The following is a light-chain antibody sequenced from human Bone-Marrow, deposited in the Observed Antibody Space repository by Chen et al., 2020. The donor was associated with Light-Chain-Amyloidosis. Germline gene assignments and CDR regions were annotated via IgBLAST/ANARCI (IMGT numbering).Light chain of an antibody. Sequence: SYELTQPPSVSVSPGQTARIPCSGDALPKQYAYWYQQKPGQAPVLVIYKDSERPSGIPERFSGSSSGKTVTLTISGVQAEDEADYYCQSADSSGTYPVFGGGTKLTVL. CDR1: ALPKQY. J-gene: IGLJ2*01. V-gene: IGLV3-25*03. CDR3: QSADSSGTYPV. CDR2: KDS.